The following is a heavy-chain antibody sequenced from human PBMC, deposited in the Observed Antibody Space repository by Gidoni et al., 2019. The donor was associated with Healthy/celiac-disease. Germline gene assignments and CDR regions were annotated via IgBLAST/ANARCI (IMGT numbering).Heavy chain of an antibody. D-gene: IGHD1-26*01. Sequence: EVQLVESGGGLVQPGGSLRLSCAASGFPFSSYWMSWVRQAPGKGLEWVANIKQDGSEKYYVDSVKGRFTISRDNAKNSLYLQMNSLRAEDTAVYYCARDGWELLSDAFDIWGQGTMVTVSS. J-gene: IGHJ3*02. CDR1: GFPFSSYW. V-gene: IGHV3-7*01. CDR2: IKQDGSEK. CDR3: ARDGWELLSDAFDI.